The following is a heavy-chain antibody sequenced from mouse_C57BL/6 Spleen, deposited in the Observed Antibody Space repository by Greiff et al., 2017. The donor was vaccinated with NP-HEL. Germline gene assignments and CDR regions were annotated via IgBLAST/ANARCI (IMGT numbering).Heavy chain of an antibody. CDR2: IYPGSGNT. CDR3: SRGWDPFYAMDY. V-gene: IGHV1-76*01. J-gene: IGHJ4*01. CDR1: GYTFTDYY. D-gene: IGHD4-1*01. Sequence: QVQLQQSGAELVRPGASVKLSCKASGYTFTDYYINWVKQRPGQGLEWIARIYPGSGNTYYNEKFKGKATLTAEKSSSTAYMQLSSLTSEDSAVYFCSRGWDPFYAMDYWGQGTSVTVSS.